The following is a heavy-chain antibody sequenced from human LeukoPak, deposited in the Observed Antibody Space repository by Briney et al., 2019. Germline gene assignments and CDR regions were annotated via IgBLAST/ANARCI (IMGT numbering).Heavy chain of an antibody. J-gene: IGHJ5*02. CDR2: IYSDNT. CDR1: GFTVSSNS. V-gene: IGHV3-53*01. CDR3: ARGGIAAAGTPWFDP. Sequence: GGSLRLSCTVSGFTVSSNSMSWVRQAPGKGLEWVSFIYSDNTHYSDSVKGRFTISRDNSQNTLYLQMNSLRVEDTAVYYCARGGIAAAGTPWFDPWGQGTLVTVSS. D-gene: IGHD6-13*01.